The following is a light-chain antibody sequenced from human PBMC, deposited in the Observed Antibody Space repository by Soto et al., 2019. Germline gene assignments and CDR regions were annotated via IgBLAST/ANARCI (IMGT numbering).Light chain of an antibody. CDR2: EIN. J-gene: IGLJ1*01. CDR1: SSDIVGYKY. Sequence: QSALSQPPSAAGSPGQSVTISCTGTSSDIVGYKYVSWYQQQPGKAPKIMIYEINKRSSGVPDRFWGFKSGNTASLTISRLQAEDEAEYYCCSYAGTSYIFGSGSKVTVL. V-gene: IGLV2-8*01. CDR3: CSYAGTSYI.